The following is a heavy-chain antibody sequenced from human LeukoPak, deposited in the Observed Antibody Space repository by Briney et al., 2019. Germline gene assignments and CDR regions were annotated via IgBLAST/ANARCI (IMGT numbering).Heavy chain of an antibody. CDR1: GYTFTSYH. CDR3: ASPGVDSSSWSVFDY. V-gene: IGHV1-46*01. J-gene: IGHJ4*02. CDR2: INPSGGST. D-gene: IGHD6-13*01. Sequence: ASVKVSCKASGYTFTSYHIHWVRQAPGQGLEWMGIINPSGGSTSYAQKFQGRVTMTRDTSTSTVYMEVSSLTSEDTAVYYCASPGVDSSSWSVFDYWGQGTLVTVSS.